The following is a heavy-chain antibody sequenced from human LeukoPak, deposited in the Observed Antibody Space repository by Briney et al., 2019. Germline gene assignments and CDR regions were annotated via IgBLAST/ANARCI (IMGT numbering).Heavy chain of an antibody. CDR1: GYTFTSYG. CDR3: ARDRGLIAANDGMPFYYYGMDV. J-gene: IGHJ6*02. CDR2: ISAYNGNT. V-gene: IGHV1-18*01. Sequence: VASVKVSCKASGYTFTSYGISWVRQAPGQGLEWMGWISAYNGNTNNAQKLQGRVTMTTDTSTSTAYMELRSLRSDDTAVYYCARDRGLIAANDGMPFYYYGMDVWGQGTTVTVSS. D-gene: IGHD6-13*01.